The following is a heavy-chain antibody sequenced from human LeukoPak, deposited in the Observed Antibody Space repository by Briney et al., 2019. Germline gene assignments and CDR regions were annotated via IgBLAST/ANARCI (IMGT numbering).Heavy chain of an antibody. Sequence: GGSLRLSCAASGFSFSSFAMTWVRQAPGKGLEWVSTVGGSGGNTYDADSVKGRFTISRDNSKNTLYLQMNSLRAEDTAVYYCAKGRDGYFDYWGQGTLVTVSS. CDR3: AKGRDGYFDY. CDR1: GFSFSSFA. D-gene: IGHD5-24*01. CDR2: VGGSGGNT. J-gene: IGHJ4*02. V-gene: IGHV3-23*01.